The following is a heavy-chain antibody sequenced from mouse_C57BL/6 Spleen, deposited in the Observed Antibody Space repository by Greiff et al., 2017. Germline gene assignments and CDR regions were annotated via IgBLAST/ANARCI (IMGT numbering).Heavy chain of an antibody. D-gene: IGHD2-4*01. J-gene: IGHJ4*01. V-gene: IGHV1-82*01. CDR3: AGFYYDYDGGAMDY. Sequence: QVQLQQSGPELVKPGASVKISCKASGYAFSSSWMNWVKQRPGKGLEWIGRIYPGDGDTNYNGKFKGKATLTADKSSSTAYMQLSSLTSEDSAVYFGAGFYYDYDGGAMDYWGQGTSVTVSS. CDR1: GYAFSSSW. CDR2: IYPGDGDT.